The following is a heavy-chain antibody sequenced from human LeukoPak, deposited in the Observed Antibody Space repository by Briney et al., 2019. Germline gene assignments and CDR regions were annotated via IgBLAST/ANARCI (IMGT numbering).Heavy chain of an antibody. CDR1: GGSISSSSYY. J-gene: IGHJ6*03. Sequence: SETLSLTCTVSGGSISSSSYYWGWIRQPPGKGLEWIGSIYHSGSTYYNPSLKSRVTISVDTSKNQFSLKLSSVTAADTAVYYCAFYGSGSHMDVWGKGTTVTVSS. D-gene: IGHD3-10*01. CDR2: IYHSGST. V-gene: IGHV4-39*07. CDR3: AFYGSGSHMDV.